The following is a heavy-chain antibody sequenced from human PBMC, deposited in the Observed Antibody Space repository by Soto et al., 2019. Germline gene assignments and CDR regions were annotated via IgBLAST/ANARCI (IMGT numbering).Heavy chain of an antibody. CDR2: ISSSGSTI. V-gene: IGHV3-48*03. CDR1: GFTFSSYE. Sequence: GSLRLSCAASGFTFSSYEMNWVRQAPGKGLEWVSYISSSGSTIYYADSVKGRFTISRDNAKNSLYLQMNSLRAEDTAVYYCARALGRVAFDIWGQGTMVTVSS. J-gene: IGHJ3*02. D-gene: IGHD2-15*01. CDR3: ARALGRVAFDI.